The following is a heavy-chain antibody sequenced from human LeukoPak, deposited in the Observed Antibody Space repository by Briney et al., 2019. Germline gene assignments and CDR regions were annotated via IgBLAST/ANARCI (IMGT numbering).Heavy chain of an antibody. CDR1: GYTFTSYY. J-gene: IGHJ6*02. Sequence: ASVKVSCKASGYTFTSYYMHWVRQAPGQGLEWMGIINPSGGSTSYAQKFQGRVTMTRDTSTSTAYMELRSLRSDDTAVYYCARDGVAAAGRGVYYYYGMDVWGQGTTVTVSS. CDR3: ARDGVAAAGRGVYYYYGMDV. V-gene: IGHV1-46*01. D-gene: IGHD6-13*01. CDR2: INPSGGST.